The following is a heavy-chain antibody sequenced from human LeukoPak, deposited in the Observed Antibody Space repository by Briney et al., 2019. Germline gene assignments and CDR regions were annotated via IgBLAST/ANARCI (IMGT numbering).Heavy chain of an antibody. CDR3: ARVGPSARRRIGPPSYWYFDL. Sequence: GGSLRLSCAASGFTFSSYWMSWVRQAPGKGLEWVANIKQDGSEKYYVDSVKGRFTISRDNAKNSLYLQMNSLRAEDTAVYYCARVGPSARRRIGPPSYWYFDLWGRGTLVAVSS. J-gene: IGHJ2*01. CDR2: IKQDGSEK. D-gene: IGHD6-6*01. V-gene: IGHV3-7*01. CDR1: GFTFSSYW.